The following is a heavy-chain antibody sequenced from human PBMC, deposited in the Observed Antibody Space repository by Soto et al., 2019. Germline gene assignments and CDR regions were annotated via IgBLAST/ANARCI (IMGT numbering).Heavy chain of an antibody. CDR2: ISYDGSNK. J-gene: IGHJ5*02. V-gene: IGHV3-30-3*01. CDR3: ARDPKAAAGWRLNWFDP. CDR1: GFTFSSYA. D-gene: IGHD6-13*01. Sequence: QVQLVESGGGVVQPGRSLRLSCAASGFTFSSYAMHWVRQAPGKGLEWVAVISYDGSNKYYADSVKGRFTISRDNSKNTRYLQRNSLRAEDTAVYYWARDPKAAAGWRLNWFDPWGQGTLVTVSS.